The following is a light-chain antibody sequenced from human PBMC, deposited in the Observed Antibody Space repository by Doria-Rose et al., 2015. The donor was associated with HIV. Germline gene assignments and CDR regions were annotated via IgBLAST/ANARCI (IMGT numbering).Light chain of an antibody. Sequence: TQSPGTLSLSPGERATLSCRASQSVSSSYVAWYQQKPGQAPRLLIYGASSRATGIPDRFSGSGSGTDFTLTISRLEPEDFAVYYCQQYGSSPPYTFGQGTKLEIK. CDR2: GAS. J-gene: IGKJ2*01. CDR3: QQYGSSPPYT. V-gene: IGKV3-20*01. CDR1: QSVSSSY.